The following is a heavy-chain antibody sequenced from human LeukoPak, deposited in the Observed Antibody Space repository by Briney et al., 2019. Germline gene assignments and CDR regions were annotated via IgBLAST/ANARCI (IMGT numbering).Heavy chain of an antibody. CDR1: GFTFSSYS. CDR3: ARDGSYYDFWSGYHLVNYYYMDV. D-gene: IGHD3-3*01. V-gene: IGHV3-21*01. Sequence: GGSLRLSCAASGFTFSSYSMNWVRQAPGKGLEWVSSISSSSSYIYYADSVKGRFTISRDNAKNSLYLQMNSLRAEDTAVYYCARDGSYYDFWSGYHLVNYYYMDVWGKGTTVTVSS. CDR2: ISSSSSYI. J-gene: IGHJ6*03.